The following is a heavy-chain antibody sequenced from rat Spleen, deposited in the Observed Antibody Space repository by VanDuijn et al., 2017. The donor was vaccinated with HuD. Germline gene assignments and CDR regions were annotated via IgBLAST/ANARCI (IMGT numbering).Heavy chain of an antibody. J-gene: IGHJ2*01. CDR1: GFTFNNYW. CDR3: ATHGTMAARSGYYFDY. CDR2: ISPSGGST. D-gene: IGHD1-2*01. Sequence: EVQLVESGGGLVQPGRSMKLSCAASGFTFNNYWMTWVRQAPTKGLEWVASISPSGGSTYYRDSVKGRFTISRDNAKSTLYLQMDSLRSEDTATYYCATHGTMAARSGYYFDYWGQGVMVTVSS. V-gene: IGHV5-25*01.